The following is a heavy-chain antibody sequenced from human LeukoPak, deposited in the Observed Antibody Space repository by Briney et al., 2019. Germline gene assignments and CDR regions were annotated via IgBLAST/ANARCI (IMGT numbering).Heavy chain of an antibody. V-gene: IGHV4-59*01. J-gene: IGHJ3*02. CDR3: AREYNYYDSSGWDAFEI. CDR1: GGSISTYY. Sequence: SETLSLTCTVSGGSISTYYWNWIRQSPGKGLEWIGYIYYSGSTNYNPSLTGRVTISVDTSKNQFSLKLSSVTAADTAVYYCAREYNYYDSSGWDAFEIWGQGTMVTVSS. D-gene: IGHD3-22*01. CDR2: IYYSGST.